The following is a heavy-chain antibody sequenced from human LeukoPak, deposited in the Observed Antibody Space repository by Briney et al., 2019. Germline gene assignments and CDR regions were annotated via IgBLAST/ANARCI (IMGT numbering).Heavy chain of an antibody. CDR2: IYSGGST. CDR3: ARRGMIRGVINPPFDY. Sequence: GGSLRLSCAASGFTVSSNYMSWVRQAPGKGLEWVSVIYSGGSTYYADSVKGRFTISRDNAKNALYLQMNSLRAEDTAVYYCARRGMIRGVINPPFDYWGQGTLVTVSS. D-gene: IGHD3-10*01. CDR1: GFTVSSNY. J-gene: IGHJ4*02. V-gene: IGHV3-53*01.